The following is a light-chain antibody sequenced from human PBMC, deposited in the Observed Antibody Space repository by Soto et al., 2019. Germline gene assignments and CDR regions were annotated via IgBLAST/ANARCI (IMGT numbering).Light chain of an antibody. Sequence: QSELTQPASVSGSPGQSITISCTGTSIDVGSYNLVSWYQQHPGKAPKLIIYEGSKRPSGVSNRFSGSKSGNTASLTISGLQAEDEADYYCCSYAGSSYVFGTGTKVTVL. CDR3: CSYAGSSYV. V-gene: IGLV2-23*01. J-gene: IGLJ1*01. CDR2: EGS. CDR1: SIDVGSYNL.